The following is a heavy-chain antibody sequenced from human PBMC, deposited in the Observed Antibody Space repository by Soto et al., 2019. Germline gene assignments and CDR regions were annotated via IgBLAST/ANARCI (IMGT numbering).Heavy chain of an antibody. CDR3: ARGGYYGSGSYYNGAVPFDP. CDR2: IYPGDSDT. CDR1: GYSFTSYW. V-gene: IGHV5-51*01. D-gene: IGHD3-10*01. J-gene: IGHJ5*02. Sequence: GESLKISWKGSGYSFTSYWIGWVRQVPGKGLEWMGIIYPGDSDTRYSPSFQGQVTISADKSISTAYLQWSSLKASDTAMYYCARGGYYGSGSYYNGAVPFDPWGQGTLVTVSS.